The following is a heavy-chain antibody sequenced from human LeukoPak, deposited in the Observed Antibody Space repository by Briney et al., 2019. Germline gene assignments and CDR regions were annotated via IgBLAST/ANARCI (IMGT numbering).Heavy chain of an antibody. CDR1: GGSFSGYY. CDR3: ARGYGDFWSGSYGD. J-gene: IGHJ4*02. Sequence: SETLSLTCAVYGGSFSGYYWSWIRQPPGKGLQGIGEINHSGSTNYNPSLKSRVTISVDTSKNQFSLKLSSVTAADTAVYYCARGYGDFWSGSYGDWGQGTLVTVSS. V-gene: IGHV4-34*01. D-gene: IGHD3-3*01. CDR2: INHSGST.